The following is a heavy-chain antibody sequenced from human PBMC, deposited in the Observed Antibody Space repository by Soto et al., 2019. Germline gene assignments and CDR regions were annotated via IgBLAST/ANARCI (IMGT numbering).Heavy chain of an antibody. CDR1: GFTFSSYS. V-gene: IGHV3-48*01. CDR2: ISSSSSTI. Sequence: PGGSLRLSCAASGFTFSSYSMNWVRQAPGKGLEWVSYISSSSSTIYYADSVKGRFTISRDNAKNSLYLQMNSLRAEDTAVYYCARYSYDSSGYYSLFDFWAQGTLVTVSS. CDR3: ARYSYDSSGYYSLFDF. D-gene: IGHD3-22*01. J-gene: IGHJ4*02.